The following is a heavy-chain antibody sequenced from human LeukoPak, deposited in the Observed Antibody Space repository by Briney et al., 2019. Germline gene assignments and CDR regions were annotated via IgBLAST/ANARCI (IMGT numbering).Heavy chain of an antibody. CDR3: TRGRCIGAFDI. Sequence: SQTLSLTCTVSGGSISSGSYYWSWIRQPGGKGLEWIGRIYTSGSTNYNPSLKSRVTISVDTSKNQFSLKLSSVTAADTAVYYCTRGRCIGAFDIWGQGTMVTVSS. CDR2: IYTSGST. D-gene: IGHD2-21*01. V-gene: IGHV4-61*02. CDR1: GGSISSGSYY. J-gene: IGHJ3*02.